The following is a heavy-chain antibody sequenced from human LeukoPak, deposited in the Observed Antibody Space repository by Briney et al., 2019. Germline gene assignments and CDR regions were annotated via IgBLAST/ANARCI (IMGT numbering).Heavy chain of an antibody. D-gene: IGHD3-3*01. CDR2: IKPDGSEK. CDR3: ARDGGYDFWSGYDY. V-gene: IGHV3-7*01. CDR1: GFTFSSYW. J-gene: IGHJ4*02. Sequence: GGSLRLSCAASGFTFSSYWMSWVRRAPGKGLEWVANIKPDGSEKYYVDSVKGRFTISRDNAKNSLYLQMNSLRAEDTAVYYCARDGGYDFWSGYDYWGQGTLVTVSS.